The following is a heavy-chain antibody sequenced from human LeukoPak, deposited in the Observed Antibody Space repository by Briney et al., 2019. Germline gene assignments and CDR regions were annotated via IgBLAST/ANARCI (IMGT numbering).Heavy chain of an antibody. D-gene: IGHD6-19*01. CDR3: VRDSGSGWYDY. CDR2: MHTSGST. V-gene: IGHV4-4*07. J-gene: IGHJ4*02. Sequence: SETLSLTCTVSGGSSSGYYWNWIRQPAGKGLEWIGRMHTSGSTNHNPSLKSRITMSVNRSKNQFSLKLSSVTAADTAVYYCVRDSGSGWYDYWGQGTLVTVSS. CDR1: GGSSSGYY.